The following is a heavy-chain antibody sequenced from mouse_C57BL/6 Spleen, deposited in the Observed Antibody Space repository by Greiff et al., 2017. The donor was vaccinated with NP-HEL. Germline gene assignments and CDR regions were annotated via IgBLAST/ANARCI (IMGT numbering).Heavy chain of an antibody. CDR3: ARQLRPRYFDV. Sequence: QVQLQQPGAELVRPGSSVKLSCKASGYTFTSYWMHWVKQRPIQGLEWIGNIDPSDSETHYNQKFKDKATLTVDKSSSTAYMQLSSLTSEDSAVYYCARQLRPRYFDVWGTGTTVTVSS. V-gene: IGHV1-52*01. J-gene: IGHJ1*03. CDR1: GYTFTSYW. CDR2: IDPSDSET. D-gene: IGHD3-2*02.